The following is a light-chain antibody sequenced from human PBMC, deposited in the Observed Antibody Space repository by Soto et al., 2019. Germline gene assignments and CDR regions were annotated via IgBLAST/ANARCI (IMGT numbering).Light chain of an antibody. V-gene: IGLV2-14*03. CDR3: ATRDDRLNDPV. CDR1: SSDVGGYNY. Sequence: QSVLTQPASVSGSPGQSITISCTGTSSDVGGYNYVSWYQHHPGKAPKLMIFDVSNRPSGVSNRFSGSKSGTSASLAISGLQSEDEADYYCATRDDRLNDPVFGGGTRSPS. CDR2: DVS. J-gene: IGLJ1*01.